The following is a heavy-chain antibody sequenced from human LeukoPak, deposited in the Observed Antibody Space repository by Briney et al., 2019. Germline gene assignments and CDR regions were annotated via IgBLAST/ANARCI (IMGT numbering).Heavy chain of an antibody. V-gene: IGHV1-24*01. D-gene: IGHD3-16*01. J-gene: IGHJ4*02. CDR2: FDPEDGET. Sequence: ASVKVSCNVSGSTLTELSMHWVRQAPGKGLEWMGGFDPEDGETIYAQKFQGRVTMTEDTSTDTAYMELSSLRSEDTAVYYCATYDYVWGSNNRYFDYWGQGTLVTVSS. CDR1: GSTLTELS. CDR3: ATYDYVWGSNNRYFDY.